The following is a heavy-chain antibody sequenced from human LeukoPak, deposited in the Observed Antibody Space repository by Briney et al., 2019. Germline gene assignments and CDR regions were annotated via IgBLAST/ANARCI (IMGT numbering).Heavy chain of an antibody. CDR1: SGSISNYY. Sequence: SETLSLTCTVSSGSISNYYCTWIRQSPGKGLQWIGNIYYSGNTNYNPSLKSRVSISVDTSRNQFSLTLTSVTAADTAVYYCATSVGPYGSKNSFDVWGQGTMVTVSS. CDR2: IYYSGNT. J-gene: IGHJ3*01. D-gene: IGHD1-26*01. CDR3: ATSVGPYGSKNSFDV. V-gene: IGHV4-59*08.